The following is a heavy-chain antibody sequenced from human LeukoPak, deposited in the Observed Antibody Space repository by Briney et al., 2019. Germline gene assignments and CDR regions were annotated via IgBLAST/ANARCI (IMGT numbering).Heavy chain of an antibody. CDR3: ARDREQRKRTGFDP. CDR1: GGSISSYY. V-gene: IGHV4-4*07. Sequence: SETLSLTCTVSGGSISSYYWSWIRQPAGEGLEWIGRIYTSGSTNYNPSLKSRVTMSVDTSKNQFSLKLSSVTAADTAVCYCARDREQRKRTGFDPWGQGTLVTVSS. J-gene: IGHJ5*02. D-gene: IGHD1/OR15-1a*01. CDR2: IYTSGST.